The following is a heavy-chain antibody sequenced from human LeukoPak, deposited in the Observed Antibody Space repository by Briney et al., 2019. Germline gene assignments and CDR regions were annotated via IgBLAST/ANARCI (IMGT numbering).Heavy chain of an antibody. D-gene: IGHD1/OR15-1a*01. CDR3: ARQILGNKDY. Sequence: PSETLSLTCTVSGVSISGYYWMWIRQPPGRSLVYIGSIFYRESFSYGGTTLYNPSLQSRVTISVDTSKNAFSLRLTSVTAADTAVYYCARQILGNKDYWGQGTLVTVSS. CDR1: GVSISGYY. CDR2: IFYRESFSYGGTT. V-gene: IGHV4-59*08. J-gene: IGHJ4*02.